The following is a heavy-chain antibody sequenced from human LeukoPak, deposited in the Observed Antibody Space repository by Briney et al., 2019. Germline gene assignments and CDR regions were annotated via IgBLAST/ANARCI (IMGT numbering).Heavy chain of an antibody. J-gene: IGHJ4*02. V-gene: IGHV3-7*03. CDR1: GFTFTTYW. CDR3: ARDRNGSGIYFYY. D-gene: IGHD3-10*01. CDR2: IKQDGTEK. Sequence: GGSLRLSCAASGFTFTTYWMSWVRQPPGKGLEWVANIKQDGTEKYYVDSVKGRFTISRDNSKNTLYLQMNSLRAEDTAVYYCARDRNGSGIYFYYWGQGTLVTVSS.